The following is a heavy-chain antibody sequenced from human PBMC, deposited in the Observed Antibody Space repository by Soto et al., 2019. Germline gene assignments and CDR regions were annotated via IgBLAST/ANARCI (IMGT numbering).Heavy chain of an antibody. J-gene: IGHJ4*02. CDR3: AAGGGLPRYY. D-gene: IGHD5-12*01. V-gene: IGHV4-30-2*01. CDR2: TYHSGNP. Sequence: SETLSLTCAVSRDTISTGGYSWAWIRQPPGKALEWIGHTYHSGNPYYNPSLKSRVIISVDRSKNQFSLKLSSVTAAGTAVYYCAAGGGLPRYYWGQGTLVTVSS. CDR1: RDTISTGGYS.